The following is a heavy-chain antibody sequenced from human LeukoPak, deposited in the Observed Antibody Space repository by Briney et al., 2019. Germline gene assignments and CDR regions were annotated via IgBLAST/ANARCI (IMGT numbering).Heavy chain of an antibody. CDR1: GGSISSYY. CDR2: IYYSGST. V-gene: IGHV4-59*01. J-gene: IGHJ3*02. D-gene: IGHD2-15*01. CDR3: AREGGTHAFDI. Sequence: SETLSLTCTVSGGSISSYYWSWIRQPPGKGLEWIGYIYYSGSTNYNPSLKSRVTISVDTSKNQFSLKLSSVTAADTAVYYCAREGGTHAFDIWGQGTMVTVSS.